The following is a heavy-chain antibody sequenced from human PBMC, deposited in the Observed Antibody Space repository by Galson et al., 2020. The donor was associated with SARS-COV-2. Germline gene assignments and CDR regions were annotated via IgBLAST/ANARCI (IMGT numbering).Heavy chain of an antibody. J-gene: IGHJ4*02. CDR3: ARTYSGSYYSYFDY. D-gene: IGHD1-26*01. V-gene: IGHV3-30*01. CDR1: GFTFSGYA. CDR2: ISYDGSKE. Sequence: GESLRLSCAASGFTFSGYAMHWVRQAPGKGLEWEAVISYDGSKEYYADSVKGRFTISRDNSKNTLYLQMNSLRGEDTAVYYCARTYSGSYYSYFDYWGQGTLVTVSS.